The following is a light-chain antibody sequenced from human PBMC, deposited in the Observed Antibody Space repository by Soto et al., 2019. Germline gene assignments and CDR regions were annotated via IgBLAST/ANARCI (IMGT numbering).Light chain of an antibody. CDR1: QSVSNNY. V-gene: IGKV3-20*01. CDR2: GES. Sequence: EIVLTQSPGTLSLSPGERATLSCRASQSVSNNYLAWYQQKPGQAPRLLIYGESNRATGIPDRFSGSGSGTDFTLTISRLESEDFAVYYCQQYGSSGTFGQGTKVDIK. J-gene: IGKJ1*01. CDR3: QQYGSSGT.